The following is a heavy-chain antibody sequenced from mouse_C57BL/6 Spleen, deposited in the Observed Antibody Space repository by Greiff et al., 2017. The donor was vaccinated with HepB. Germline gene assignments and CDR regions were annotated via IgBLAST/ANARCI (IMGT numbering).Heavy chain of an antibody. V-gene: IGHV5-4*03. J-gene: IGHJ2*01. CDR1: GFTFSSYA. CDR3: ARIYDGYYWYYFDY. D-gene: IGHD2-3*01. Sequence: EVKVVESGGGLVKPGGSLKLSCAASGFTFSSYAMSWVRQTPEKRLEWVATISDGGSYTYYPDNVKGRFTISRDNAKNNLYLQMSHLKSEDTAMYYCARIYDGYYWYYFDYWGQGTTLTVSS. CDR2: ISDGGSYT.